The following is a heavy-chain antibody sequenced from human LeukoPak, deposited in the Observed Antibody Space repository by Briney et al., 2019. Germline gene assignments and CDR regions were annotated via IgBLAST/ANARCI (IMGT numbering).Heavy chain of an antibody. V-gene: IGHV3-21*01. CDR1: GFTFSTYT. D-gene: IGHD2-15*01. Sequence: PGGSLRLSCAASGFTFSTYTMNWVRQAPRKGLEWVSSIGSSSVFVYYADSLKGRFTISRDNAKNSLYLQMNSLRAEDTAVYYCARGPSGDGSSRGAFDIWGQGTMVTVSS. CDR2: IGSSSVFV. J-gene: IGHJ3*02. CDR3: ARGPSGDGSSRGAFDI.